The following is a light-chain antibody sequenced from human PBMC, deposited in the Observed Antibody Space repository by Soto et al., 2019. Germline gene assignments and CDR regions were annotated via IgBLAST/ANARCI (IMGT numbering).Light chain of an antibody. CDR3: SSYASSSNVV. CDR1: SSDVGGYNY. CDR2: DVT. V-gene: IGLV2-14*01. J-gene: IGLJ2*01. Sequence: QSALTQPASVSGSPGQSITISCTGTSSDVGGYNYVSWYQQHPGKAPNLLLYDVTNRPSGVSIRFSGSKSGNTASLTISGLQAEDEADYYCSSYASSSNVVFGGGTKLTVL.